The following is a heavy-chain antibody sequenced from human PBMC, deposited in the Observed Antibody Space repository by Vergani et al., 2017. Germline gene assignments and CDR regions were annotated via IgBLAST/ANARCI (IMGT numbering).Heavy chain of an antibody. CDR2: INNDGHT. D-gene: IGHD3-10*01. CDR3: AVRPRVNLVGGEIVTRRTFDY. CDR1: GESFSSFY. J-gene: IGHJ4*02. Sequence: QVQLQQWGAGVVKPSGTLSLTFAVFGESFSSFYWSWIRQPPGKGLEWIGEINNDGHTNYNPSLESRGTVSRDTAKNQFSLNLMSVTAADTAMYYCAVRPRVNLVGGEIVTRRTFDYWSQGSLVTVSS. V-gene: IGHV4-34*02.